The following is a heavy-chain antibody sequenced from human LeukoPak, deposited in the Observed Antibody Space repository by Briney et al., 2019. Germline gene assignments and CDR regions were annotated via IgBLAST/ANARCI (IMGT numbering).Heavy chain of an antibody. V-gene: IGHV1-18*01. CDR2: ISAYYGDT. J-gene: IGHJ3*02. D-gene: IGHD3-22*01. CDR1: GYTFTSNG. CDR3: ARSYYYDSSGRVDAFDI. Sequence: ASVKVSCKASGYTFTSNGISWVRQAPGQGLEWMGWISAYYGDTNYPQKLQGRVTMTTDTSTSTAYMELRSLRSDDTAVYYCARSYYYDSSGRVDAFDIWGQGTMVTVSS.